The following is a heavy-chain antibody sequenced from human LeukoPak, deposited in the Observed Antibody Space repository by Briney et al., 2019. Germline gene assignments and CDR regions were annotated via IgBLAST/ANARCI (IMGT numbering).Heavy chain of an antibody. CDR2: IGTSSNNI. J-gene: IGHJ4*02. Sequence: PGGSLRLSCVASGLTFSRYNMNWVRQAPGKGLEWVSSIGTSSNNIYYTDAVKGRFTISRDNAKISLYLQVDSLRVEDTAVYFCASGTVGNYAPDYWGQGTLVTVSS. V-gene: IGHV3-21*01. CDR3: ASGTVGNYAPDY. CDR1: GLTFSRYN. D-gene: IGHD1-7*01.